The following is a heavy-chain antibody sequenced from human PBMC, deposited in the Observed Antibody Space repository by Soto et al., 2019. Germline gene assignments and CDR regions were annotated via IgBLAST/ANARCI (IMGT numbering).Heavy chain of an antibody. V-gene: IGHV1-18*01. Sequence: QAQLVQSGAEVKKPGASVKVSCRASGYTFSSYGYAWVRQTPGQGLEWMWWISAYNGDTNYAQKFQDRVTLTTDTSTTTAYMELRNLGSDDTAVYYCARSGAYCTSITCLFDSLWGLGPLVTASS. CDR2: ISAYNGDT. CDR1: GYTFSSYG. D-gene: IGHD2-8*01. J-gene: IGHJ4*02. CDR3: ARSGAYCTSITCLFDSL.